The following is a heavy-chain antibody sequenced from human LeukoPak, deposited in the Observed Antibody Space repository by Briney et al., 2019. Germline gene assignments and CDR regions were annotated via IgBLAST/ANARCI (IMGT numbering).Heavy chain of an antibody. V-gene: IGHV3-30*18. J-gene: IGHJ4*02. Sequence: GTSLRLSCAASGFTFSAYDMHWVRQAPGKGLEWVALISFLGSEKDYADSVKGRFTISRDNPKNTLYLQVNSLRPDDTAVYYCAKDPYSYALGRATFDFWGQGALVTVSS. CDR3: AKDPYSYALGRATFDF. D-gene: IGHD3-10*01. CDR1: GFTFSAYD. CDR2: ISFLGSEK.